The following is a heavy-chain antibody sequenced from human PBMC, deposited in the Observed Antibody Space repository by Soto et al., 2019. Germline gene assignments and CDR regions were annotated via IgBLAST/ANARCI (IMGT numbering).Heavy chain of an antibody. J-gene: IGHJ6*03. V-gene: IGHV3-13*01. CDR3: ARGRLYYYYMDV. Sequence: PGGSLRLSCAASGFTFSSYDMHWVRQATGKGLEWVSAIGTAGDTYYPGSVKGRFNISRENAKNSLYLQMNSLRAGDTAVYYCARGRLYYYYMDVWGKGTTVTVSS. CDR1: GFTFSSYD. CDR2: IGTAGDT.